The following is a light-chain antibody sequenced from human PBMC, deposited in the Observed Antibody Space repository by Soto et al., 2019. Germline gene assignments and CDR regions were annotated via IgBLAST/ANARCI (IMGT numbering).Light chain of an antibody. CDR1: SSNIGTNY. CDR2: KND. V-gene: IGLV1-47*01. CDR3: ASWDESLSGVI. J-gene: IGLJ2*01. Sequence: QSVLTQSPSASGTPGQRVTISCSGSSSNIGTNYVFWYQQLPGTAPKLLIYKNDQRPSGVPDRFSGSKSGTSASLAISGLRSEDEADYSCASWDESLSGVIFGGGTKLTV.